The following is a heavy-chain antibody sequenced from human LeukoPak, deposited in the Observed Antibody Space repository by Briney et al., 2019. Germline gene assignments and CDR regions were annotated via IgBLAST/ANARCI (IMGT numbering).Heavy chain of an antibody. V-gene: IGHV4-38-2*02. J-gene: IGHJ4*02. Sequence: SETLSLTCSVSGYSISNGYYWGWIRQTPGKGLEWIGSLYYNGRTYYNPSLKSRVTMSVDTSRNQFSLKLTSVTAADTAFYYCARGGIRGYSAFDNLDFWGLGTHVTVSS. CDR1: GYSISNGYY. CDR3: ARGGIRGYSAFDNLDF. D-gene: IGHD5-12*01. CDR2: LYYNGRT.